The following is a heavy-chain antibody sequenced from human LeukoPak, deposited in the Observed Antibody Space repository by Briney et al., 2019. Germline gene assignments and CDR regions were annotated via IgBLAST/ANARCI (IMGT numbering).Heavy chain of an antibody. CDR1: GFTFSSYG. CDR3: AKPFPSPYYYDSSGYRGGFDY. D-gene: IGHD3-22*01. J-gene: IGHJ4*02. CDR2: ISGSGGST. V-gene: IGHV3-23*01. Sequence: GGSLRLSCAASGFTFSSYGMHWVRQAPGKGLEWVSAISGSGGSTYYADSVKGRFTISRDNSKNTLYLQMNSLRAEDTAVYYCAKPFPSPYYYDSSGYRGGFDYWGQGTLVTVSS.